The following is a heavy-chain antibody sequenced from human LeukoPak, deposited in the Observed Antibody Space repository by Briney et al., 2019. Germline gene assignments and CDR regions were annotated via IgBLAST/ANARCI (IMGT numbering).Heavy chain of an antibody. CDR2: IWYDGSNK. D-gene: IGHD1-26*01. Sequence: GGSLRLSCAASGFTFSSYGMHWVRQAPGKGLEWVAVIWYDGSNKYYADSVKGRFTISRDNSKNTLYLQMNSLRAEDTAVYYCARDPPSGSGSHYLGYWGQGTLVTVSS. V-gene: IGHV3-33*01. J-gene: IGHJ4*02. CDR1: GFTFSSYG. CDR3: ARDPPSGSGSHYLGY.